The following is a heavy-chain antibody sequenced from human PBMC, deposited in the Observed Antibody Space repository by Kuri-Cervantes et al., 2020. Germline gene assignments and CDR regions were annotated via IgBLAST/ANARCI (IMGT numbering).Heavy chain of an antibody. D-gene: IGHD3-22*01. V-gene: IGHV3-30-3*01. CDR2: ISYDGSNK. CDR3: ARDMTNYYDSRYYFDY. J-gene: IGHJ4*02. Sequence: GGSLRLSCAASGFTFSSYAMHWVRQAPGKGLEWVAVISYDGSNKYYADSVKGRFTISRDNSKNTLYLQMNSLRAEDTAVYYRARDMTNYYDSRYYFDYWGQGTLVTVSS. CDR1: GFTFSSYA.